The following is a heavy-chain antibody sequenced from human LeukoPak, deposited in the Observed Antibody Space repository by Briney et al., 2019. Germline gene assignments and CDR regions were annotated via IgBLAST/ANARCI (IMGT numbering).Heavy chain of an antibody. V-gene: IGHV3-23*01. CDR3: AKGGNSDWYLDY. J-gene: IGHJ4*02. CDR1: GFTFTSHA. CDR2: ISDSGTNT. Sequence: GGSLRLSCAASGFTFTSHAINWVRQAPGKGLEWVSGISDSGTNTYYAGSVKGRFTISRDTSKNMVYLQTNRLRAEDTAVYYCAKGGNSDWYLDYWGQGTLVTVSS. D-gene: IGHD2/OR15-2a*01.